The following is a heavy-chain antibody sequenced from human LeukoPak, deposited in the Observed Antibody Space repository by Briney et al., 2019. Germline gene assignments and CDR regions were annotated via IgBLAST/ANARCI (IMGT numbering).Heavy chain of an antibody. V-gene: IGHV3-23*01. Sequence: GGSLRLSCAASGFTFRRYGMSWVRQAPGKGLEWVSAISGSGGSTYYADSVKGRFTISRDNSKNTLYLQMNSLRAEDTAVYYCAKGHGDYYYYYMDVWGKGTTVTVSS. CDR1: GFTFRRYG. D-gene: IGHD4-17*01. CDR3: AKGHGDYYYYYMDV. CDR2: ISGSGGST. J-gene: IGHJ6*03.